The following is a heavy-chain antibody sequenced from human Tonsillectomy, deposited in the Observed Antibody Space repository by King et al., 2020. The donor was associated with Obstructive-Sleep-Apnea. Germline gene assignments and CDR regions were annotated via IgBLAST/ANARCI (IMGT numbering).Heavy chain of an antibody. Sequence: QLQESGPGLVKPSETLSLTCTVSGGSISSYYWSWIRQPPGKGLEWIGYIYYSGSTNYNPSLKSRVTISVDTSKNQFSLKLSSVTAADTAVYYCARLSRDYYGSGSYLEYYFDYWGQEPWSPSPQ. D-gene: IGHD3-10*01. CDR1: GGSISSYY. CDR2: IYYSGST. V-gene: IGHV4-59*08. J-gene: IGHJ4*01. CDR3: ARLSRDYYGSGSYLEYYFDY.